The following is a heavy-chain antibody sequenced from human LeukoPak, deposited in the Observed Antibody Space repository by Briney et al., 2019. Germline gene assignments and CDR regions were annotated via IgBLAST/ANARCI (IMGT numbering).Heavy chain of an antibody. Sequence: GGSLRLSCTVSGFTVSSNSMSWVRQAPGKGLEWVSFIYSDNTHYSDSVKGRFTISRDNSKNTLFLQMNSLTAEDTAIYSCARPRLEYCSGGSCFDAFDIWGQGTMVTVSS. D-gene: IGHD2-15*01. CDR2: IYSDNT. J-gene: IGHJ3*02. V-gene: IGHV3-53*01. CDR1: GFTVSSNS. CDR3: ARPRLEYCSGGSCFDAFDI.